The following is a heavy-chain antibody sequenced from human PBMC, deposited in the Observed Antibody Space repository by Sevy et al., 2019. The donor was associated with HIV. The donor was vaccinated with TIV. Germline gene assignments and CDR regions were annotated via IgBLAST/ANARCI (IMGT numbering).Heavy chain of an antibody. D-gene: IGHD1-26*01. V-gene: IGHV3-33*01. CDR1: GFAFSTYS. CDR2: IWFDGSEK. J-gene: IGHJ6*02. Sequence: GGSLRLSCAASGFAFSTYSLYWVRQAPGKGLEWVAVIWFDGSEKYYADSVKGRFTISRDNSKNTLYLQMNSLTAADTAVYYCARGQGDDYNYGLDVWGQGTTVTVSS. CDR3: ARGQGDDYNYGLDV.